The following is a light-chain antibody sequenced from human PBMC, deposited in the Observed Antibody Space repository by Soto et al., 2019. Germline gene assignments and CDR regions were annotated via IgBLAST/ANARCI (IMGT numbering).Light chain of an antibody. CDR3: MQGTHWPHT. J-gene: IGKJ2*01. CDR1: QSLVYSDGITY. Sequence: DVVVTQSPLSLPVTLGQPASFSCRSSQSLVYSDGITYFYWFHQRPGQSPRRLIYRVSSRDSGVLERFGSSGSSTDFTLQISRVEAEDVGIYYCMQGTHWPHTLGQGTNLEIK. CDR2: RVS. V-gene: IGKV2-30*01.